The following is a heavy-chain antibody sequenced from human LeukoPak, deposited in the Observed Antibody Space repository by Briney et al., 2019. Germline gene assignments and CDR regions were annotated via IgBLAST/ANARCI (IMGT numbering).Heavy chain of an antibody. Sequence: GGSLRLSCAASGFSFGGYALHWVRQAPGKGLEWVASISWNSGDIVHADSVKGRFTISRDNAKNSLYLQMNSLRAEDTAVYYCARDRPTYYDFWSGYYTGIEHGMDVWGQGTTVTVSS. V-gene: IGHV3-9*01. CDR1: GFSFGGYA. CDR3: ARDRPTYYDFWSGYYTGIEHGMDV. D-gene: IGHD3-3*01. CDR2: ISWNSGDI. J-gene: IGHJ6*02.